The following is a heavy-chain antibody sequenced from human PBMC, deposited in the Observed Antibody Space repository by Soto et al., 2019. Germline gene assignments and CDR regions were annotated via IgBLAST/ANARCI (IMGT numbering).Heavy chain of an antibody. CDR3: AREGEGYCSSTSCRAFDY. V-gene: IGHV1-69*13. D-gene: IGHD2-2*01. CDR1: GGTFSSYA. J-gene: IGHJ4*02. CDR2: IIPIFGTA. Sequence: VKVSCKASGGTFSSYAISWVRQAPGQGLEWMGGIIPIFGTANYAQKFQGRVTITADESTSTAYMELSSLRSEDTAVYYCAREGEGYCSSTSCRAFDYWGQGTLVTVSS.